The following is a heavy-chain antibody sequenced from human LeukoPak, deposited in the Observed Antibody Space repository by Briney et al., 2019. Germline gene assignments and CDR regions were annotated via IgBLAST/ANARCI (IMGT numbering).Heavy chain of an antibody. CDR2: IYYSGST. V-gene: IGHV4-39*01. CDR1: GGSISSSSYY. J-gene: IGHJ4*02. D-gene: IGHD2-15*01. CDR3: ARQEAAYDY. Sequence: SETLSLTCTVSGGSISSSSYYWGWIRQPPRNGLEWIGSIYYSGSTYYNPSLKSRVTISVDTSKNQFSLKLSSVTAADTAVYYCARQEAAYDYWGQGTLVTVSS.